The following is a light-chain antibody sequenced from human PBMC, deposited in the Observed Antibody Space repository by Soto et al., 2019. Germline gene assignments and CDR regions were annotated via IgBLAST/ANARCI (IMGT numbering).Light chain of an antibody. Sequence: QSALTQPDSVSGSPGQSITISCTGTSTDVSAYNFVSWYQQHPGKAPKLLIYEVSNRPSGVSPRFSGSKSGDTASLTISGLQAEDEADYYCSSHTSSISGFGGGTKLTVL. J-gene: IGLJ2*01. CDR1: STDVSAYNF. V-gene: IGLV2-14*01. CDR3: SSHTSSISG. CDR2: EVS.